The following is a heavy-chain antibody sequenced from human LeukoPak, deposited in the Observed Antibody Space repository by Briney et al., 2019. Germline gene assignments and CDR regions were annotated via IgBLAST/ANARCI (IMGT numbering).Heavy chain of an antibody. CDR3: ARFGSGAVRGVTSLDY. V-gene: IGHV3-15*01. CDR1: GFTFSNAW. J-gene: IGHJ4*02. Sequence: GGSLRLSCAASGFTFSNAWMSWVRQAPGKGLEWVGRIKSKTDGGTTDYAAPVKGRFTISRDDSKNTLYLQMNSLKTEDTAVYYCARFGSGAVRGVTSLDYWGQGTLVTVSS. D-gene: IGHD3-10*01. CDR2: IKSKTDGGTT.